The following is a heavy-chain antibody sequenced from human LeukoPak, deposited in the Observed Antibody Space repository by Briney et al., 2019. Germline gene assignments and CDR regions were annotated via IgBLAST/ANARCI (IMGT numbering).Heavy chain of an antibody. CDR3: AKTCPYGTTWYGFCDY. CDR2: IRGSGDT. V-gene: IGHV3-23*01. J-gene: IGHJ4*02. CDR1: GFPFSNNV. D-gene: IGHD3-3*01. Sequence: GGSLRLSCAASGFPFSNNVMSWVRQARGRALDWLSAIRGSGDTYYADSVKGRFSISRDNSKKMLYLQMNSLRAEDTAVYYCAKTCPYGTTWYGFCDYWGQGALVTVSS.